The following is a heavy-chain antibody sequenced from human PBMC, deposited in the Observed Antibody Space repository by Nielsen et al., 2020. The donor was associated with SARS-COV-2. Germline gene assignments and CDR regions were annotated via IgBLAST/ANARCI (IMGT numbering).Heavy chain of an antibody. V-gene: IGHV4-39*01. D-gene: IGHD6-19*01. CDR1: GGSISSSSYY. Sequence: SETLSLTCTVSGGSISSSSYYWGWIRQPPGKGLEWIGSIYYSGSTYYNPSLKSRVTISVDTSKNQFSLKLSSVTAADTAVYYCARLGIAVAGTIGFGWGYWGQGTLVTVPS. CDR3: ARLGIAVAGTIGFGWGY. J-gene: IGHJ4*02. CDR2: IYYSGST.